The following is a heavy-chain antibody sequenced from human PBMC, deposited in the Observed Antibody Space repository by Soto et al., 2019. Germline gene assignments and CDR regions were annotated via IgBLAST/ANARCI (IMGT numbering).Heavy chain of an antibody. D-gene: IGHD3-22*01. CDR3: ASYFDSRCQRYFDL. V-gene: IGHV1-69*06. CDR1: GGTFSSYA. CDR2: IIPIFGTA. Sequence: VQLVQSGAEVKKPGSSVKVSCKASGGTFSSYAISWVRQAPRQGLEWMGGIIPIFGTANYAQKFQGRVTIIADKSTSTAYMEVSSLSSEDTAVYYCASYFDSRCQRYFDLWGRGTLVTVSS. J-gene: IGHJ2*01.